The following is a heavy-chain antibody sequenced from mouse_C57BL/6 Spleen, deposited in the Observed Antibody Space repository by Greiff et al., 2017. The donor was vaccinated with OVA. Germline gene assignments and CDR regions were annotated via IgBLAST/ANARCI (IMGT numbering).Heavy chain of an antibody. CDR2: IRNKANGYTT. CDR1: GFTFTDYY. CDR3: ARAYYSNYAYVDY. D-gene: IGHD2-5*01. V-gene: IGHV7-3*01. Sequence: EVKLMESGGGLVQPGGSLSLSCAASGFTFTDYYMSWVRQPPGKALEWLGFIRNKANGYTTEYSASVKGRFTISRDNSQSILYLQMSALRAEDSATYYGARAYYSNYAYVDYWGQGTTLTVSS. J-gene: IGHJ2*01.